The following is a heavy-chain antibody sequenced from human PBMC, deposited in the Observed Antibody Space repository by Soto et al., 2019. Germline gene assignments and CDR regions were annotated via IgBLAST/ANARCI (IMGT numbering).Heavy chain of an antibody. CDR2: ISSSSSYI. D-gene: IGHD3-10*01. CDR3: ARDHYGSGSATFDY. J-gene: IGHJ4*02. CDR1: GFTFSSYS. V-gene: IGHV3-21*01. Sequence: EVQLVESGGGLVKPGGSLRLSCAASGFTFSSYSMNWVRQAPGKGLEWVSSISSSSSYIYYADSVKGRFTISRDNAKNSLNLQMNSLRAEDTAVYYCARDHYGSGSATFDYWGQGTLVTVSS.